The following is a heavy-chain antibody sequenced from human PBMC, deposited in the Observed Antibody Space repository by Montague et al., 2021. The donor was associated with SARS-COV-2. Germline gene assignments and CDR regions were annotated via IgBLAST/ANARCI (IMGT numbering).Heavy chain of an antibody. CDR1: GFTFRTCE. D-gene: IGHD3-10*01. Sequence: SLRLSCAASGFTFRTCEMNWVRQAPGKGLAWVSYISSSGSTIYYADSVKGRFTISRDNAKNSLYLQMNSLRAEDTAVYYCARDGRFGELDYWGQGTLVTVST. V-gene: IGHV3-48*03. CDR3: ARDGRFGELDY. J-gene: IGHJ4*02. CDR2: ISSSGSTI.